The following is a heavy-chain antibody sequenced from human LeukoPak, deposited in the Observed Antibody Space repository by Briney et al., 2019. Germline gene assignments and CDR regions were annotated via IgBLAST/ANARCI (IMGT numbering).Heavy chain of an antibody. V-gene: IGHV4-31*03. CDR3: ATAEWEYFHFDS. J-gene: IGHJ4*02. CDR2: ASYSGGT. Sequence: KPSETLSLTCSVSGGSVTGGGYYWSWIRQHPGKGLEWIGFASYSGGTYYNPSLMSRITISVDRSQNQFSLRMRDVTAADTAVYFCATAEWEYFHFDSWGQGALVAVSS. D-gene: IGHD2/OR15-2a*01. CDR1: GGSVTGGGYY.